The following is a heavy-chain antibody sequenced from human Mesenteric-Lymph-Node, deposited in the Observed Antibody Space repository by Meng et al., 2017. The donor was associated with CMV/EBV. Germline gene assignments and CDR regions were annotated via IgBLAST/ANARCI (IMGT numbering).Heavy chain of an antibody. J-gene: IGHJ6*02. CDR2: IYYSGST. CDR3: VRATEYAYYGMDV. V-gene: IGHV4-59*01. Sequence: SETLSLTCTVSGGSISSYYWSWIRQPPGKGLEWIGYIYYSGSTNYNPSLKSRVTISVDTAKNHFSLKLSSVAAADTAVYYCVRATEYAYYGMDVWGQGTTVTVSS. D-gene: IGHD2-2*01. CDR1: GGSISSYY.